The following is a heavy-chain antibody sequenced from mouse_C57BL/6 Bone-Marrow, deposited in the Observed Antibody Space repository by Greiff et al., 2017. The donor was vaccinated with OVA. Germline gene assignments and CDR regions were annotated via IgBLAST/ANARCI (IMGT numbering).Heavy chain of an antibody. CDR1: GYTFTSYG. CDR2: IYPRSGNT. Sequence: QVQLQQSGAELARPGASVKLSCKASGYTFTSYGISWVKQRTGQGLEWIGEIYPRSGNTYYNEKFKGKATLTADKSSSTAYMELRSLTSEDSAVYFCAREVYYGNWNYAMDYWGQGTSVTVAS. V-gene: IGHV1-81*01. D-gene: IGHD2-1*01. J-gene: IGHJ4*01. CDR3: AREVYYGNWNYAMDY.